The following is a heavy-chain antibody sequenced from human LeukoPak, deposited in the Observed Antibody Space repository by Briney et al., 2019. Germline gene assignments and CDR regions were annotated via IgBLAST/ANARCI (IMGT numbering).Heavy chain of an antibody. V-gene: IGHV1/OR15-1*04. CDR1: GYIFTDYY. Sequence: GASVKVSCKASGYIFTDYYMHWVRQAPGQELGWMGRINPNSGGTNYAQKLQGRVTMTRDTSASTAYMELSSLRSEDTAVYYCARDLPGDSGSYFLFDYWGQGTLVTVSS. J-gene: IGHJ4*02. CDR3: ARDLPGDSGSYFLFDY. D-gene: IGHD1-26*01. CDR2: INPNSGGT.